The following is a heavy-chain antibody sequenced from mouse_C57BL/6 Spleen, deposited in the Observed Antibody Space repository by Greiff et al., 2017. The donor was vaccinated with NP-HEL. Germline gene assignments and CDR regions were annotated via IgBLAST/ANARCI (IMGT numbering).Heavy chain of an antibody. J-gene: IGHJ2*01. D-gene: IGHD1-1*01. V-gene: IGHV1-55*01. CDR3: ARWDYYGSSDY. CDR1: GYTFTSYW. Sequence: QVQLKQPGAELVKPGASVKMSCKASGYTFTSYWITWVKLRPGQGLEWIGDIYPGSGSTNYHEKFKSKATLTVDTSPSTAYMQRSSLTSEDAAVYYCARWDYYGSSDYWGQGTTLTVSA. CDR2: IYPGSGST.